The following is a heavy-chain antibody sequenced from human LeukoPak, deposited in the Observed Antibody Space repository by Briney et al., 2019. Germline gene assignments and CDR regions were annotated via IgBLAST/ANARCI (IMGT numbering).Heavy chain of an antibody. CDR1: GYTLTELS. D-gene: IGHD3-3*01. Sequence: GASVKVSCKVSGYTLTELSIHWVRQAPGKGLEWVGGFDPEDGETIYAQKFQGRVTMTEDTSTDTAYMELSSLRSEDTAVYYCATDRYGTRFLDYWGQGTLVTVSS. V-gene: IGHV1-24*01. J-gene: IGHJ4*02. CDR3: ATDRYGTRFLDY. CDR2: FDPEDGET.